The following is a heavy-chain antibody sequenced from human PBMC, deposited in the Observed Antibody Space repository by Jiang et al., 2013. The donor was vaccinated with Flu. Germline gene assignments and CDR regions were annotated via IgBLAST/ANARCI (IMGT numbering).Heavy chain of an antibody. V-gene: IGHV3-23*01. D-gene: IGHD3-22*01. J-gene: IGHJ4*02. CDR2: ISGSGGST. CDR3: AKPPAYYYDSSGPPGY. CDR1: GFTFSSHA. Sequence: QLLESGGGLVQPGGSLRLSCTASGFTFSSHAMSWVRRAPGKGLEWVSAISGSGGSTYYADSVKGRFTISRDNSKNTLYLQMNSLRAEDTAVYYCAKPPAYYYDSSGPPGYWGQGTLVTVSS.